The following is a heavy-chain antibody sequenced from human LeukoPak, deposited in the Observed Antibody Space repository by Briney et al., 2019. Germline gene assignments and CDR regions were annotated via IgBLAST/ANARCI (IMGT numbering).Heavy chain of an antibody. J-gene: IGHJ3*02. CDR1: GGTFSSYA. CDR2: IIPIFGTA. Sequence: ASVKVSCKAYGGTFSSYAISWVRQAPGQGLEWMGGIIPIFGTANYAQKFQGRVTITTDESTSTAYMELSSLRSEDTAVYYCARGSTPAGLVAFDIWGQGTMVTVSS. D-gene: IGHD3/OR15-3a*01. CDR3: ARGSTPAGLVAFDI. V-gene: IGHV1-69*05.